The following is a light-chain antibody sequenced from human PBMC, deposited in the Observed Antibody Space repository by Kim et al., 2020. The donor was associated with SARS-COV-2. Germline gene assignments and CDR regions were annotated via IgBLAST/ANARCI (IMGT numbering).Light chain of an antibody. CDR3: QQFNSYPLT. V-gene: IGKV1-13*02. Sequence: AIQLTQSPSSLSASVGDRVTITCRASQGISSALAWYQQKPGKAPKLLIYDASSLARGVPSRFSGSGSGTDFTLTISSLQPEDFANYYCQQFNSYPLTFGGGPKVDIK. CDR2: DAS. CDR1: QGISSA. J-gene: IGKJ4*01.